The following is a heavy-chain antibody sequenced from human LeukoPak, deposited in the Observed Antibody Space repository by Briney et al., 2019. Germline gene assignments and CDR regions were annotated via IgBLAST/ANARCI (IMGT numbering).Heavy chain of an antibody. CDR3: ARDRSFGVAGNYFDY. CDR2: ISNGGDT. CDR1: GFTARDNY. D-gene: IGHD6-19*01. Sequence: GGSLRLSCAASGFTARDNYMSWVRQAPGKGLESVSVISNGGDTYYADSVKGRFTISRDNSENTMYLQIDSLRAEDTARYYCARDRSFGVAGNYFDYWGQGTLVSVSS. J-gene: IGHJ4*02. V-gene: IGHV3-53*01.